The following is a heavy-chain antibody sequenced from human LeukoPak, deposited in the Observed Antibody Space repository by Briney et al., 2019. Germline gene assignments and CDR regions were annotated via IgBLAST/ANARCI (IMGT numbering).Heavy chain of an antibody. J-gene: IGHJ3*02. D-gene: IGHD3-3*01. CDR2: IYHSGST. CDR3: ARALDFYRLDAFDI. Sequence: TSETLSLTCAVSGGSISSSNWWSWVRQPPGKGLEWIGEIYHSGSTNYNPSLKSRVTISVDKSKNQFSLKLSSVTAADTAVYYCARALDFYRLDAFDIWGQGTMVTVSS. CDR1: GGSISSSNW. V-gene: IGHV4-4*02.